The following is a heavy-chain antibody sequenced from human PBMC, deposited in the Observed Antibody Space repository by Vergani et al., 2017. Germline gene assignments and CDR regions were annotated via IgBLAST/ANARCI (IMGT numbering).Heavy chain of an antibody. CDR3: ARVELRSGWAFDY. D-gene: IGHD6-19*01. CDR1: GFTFSIYW. V-gene: IGHV3-7*03. J-gene: IGHJ4*02. CDR2: IKENGSEK. Sequence: EVQLVESGGGLVQPGGSLRLSCAASGFTFSIYWTSWVRQAPGKGLEWMANIKENGSEKYYVDSVQGRFTIDRDNAKNSLFLQMDSLRAEDTAVYYCARVELRSGWAFDYWGQGTLVTVSS.